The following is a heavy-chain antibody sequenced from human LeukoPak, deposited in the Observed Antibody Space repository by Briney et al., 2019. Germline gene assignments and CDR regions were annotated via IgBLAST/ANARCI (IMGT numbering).Heavy chain of an antibody. CDR2: INHSGST. V-gene: IGHV4-30-2*01. J-gene: IGHJ4*02. CDR3: ARRRDWYSRYIDY. D-gene: IGHD3/OR15-3a*01. Sequence: SETLSLTCAVSGGSISSDGYSWSWIRQPPGKGLEWIGEINHSGSTNYNPSLKSRVTISVDTSKNQFSLKLSSVTAADTAVYYCARRRDWYSRYIDYWGQGTLVTVSS. CDR1: GGSISSDGYS.